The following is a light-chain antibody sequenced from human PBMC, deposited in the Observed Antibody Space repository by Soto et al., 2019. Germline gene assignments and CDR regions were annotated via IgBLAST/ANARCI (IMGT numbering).Light chain of an antibody. CDR3: QQSHSTPSWT. Sequence: DIQMTQSPSSLSASVGDRVTITCRASRSISIYLNWYQQRPGKAPKLLIYAASSLQSGVPSRFSGSGSGTDFTLTISSLQPEDFATYYCQQSHSTPSWTLGQGTKVEIK. CDR2: AAS. CDR1: RSISIY. J-gene: IGKJ1*01. V-gene: IGKV1-39*01.